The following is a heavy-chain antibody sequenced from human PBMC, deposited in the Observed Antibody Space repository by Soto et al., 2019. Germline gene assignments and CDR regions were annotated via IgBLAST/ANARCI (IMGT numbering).Heavy chain of an antibody. V-gene: IGHV3-23*01. CDR2: ISGSGGST. CDR1: GFTFSSYA. D-gene: IGHD6-19*01. Sequence: GGSLRLSCAASGFTFSSYAMSWVRQAPGKGLEWVSAISGSGGSTYYADSVKGRFTISRDNSKNTLYLQMNSLRAEDTAVYYCAKARGQRYSSGWYSAGYYFDYWGQGTLVTVSS. CDR3: AKARGQRYSSGWYSAGYYFDY. J-gene: IGHJ4*02.